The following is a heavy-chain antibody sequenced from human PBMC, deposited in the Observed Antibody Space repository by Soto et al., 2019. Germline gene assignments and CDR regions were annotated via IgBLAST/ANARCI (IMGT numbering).Heavy chain of an antibody. Sequence: QVQLVQSGTEVTKPGASVKVSCKASGYTFLDFYIHWVRQAPGQGLEWMGFINPSGGGTTYAQQFQGRLTMTRDTSRSTVYMELISLRSEDTAIYYCARDKPFSAGYWGRGTLVT. J-gene: IGHJ4*02. CDR2: INPSGGGT. D-gene: IGHD3-3*02. CDR3: ARDKPFSAGY. V-gene: IGHV1-46*01. CDR1: GYTFLDFY.